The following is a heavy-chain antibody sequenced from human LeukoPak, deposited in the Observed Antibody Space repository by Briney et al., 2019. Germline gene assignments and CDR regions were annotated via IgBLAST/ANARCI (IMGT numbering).Heavy chain of an antibody. D-gene: IGHD4-23*01. J-gene: IGHJ4*02. CDR1: GGSFSGYY. CDR2: INHSGST. Sequence: PSETLSLTCAVYGGSFSGYYWSWLRQPPGKGLEWIGEINHSGSTNYNPSLKSRVTISVDTSKNQFSLKLSSVTAADTAVYYCARTARGGNLDYWGQGTLVTVSS. V-gene: IGHV4-34*01. CDR3: ARTARGGNLDY.